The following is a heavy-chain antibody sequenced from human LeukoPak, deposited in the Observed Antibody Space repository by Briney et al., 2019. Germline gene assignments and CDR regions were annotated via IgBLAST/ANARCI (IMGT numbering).Heavy chain of an antibody. CDR2: IYYSGST. D-gene: IGHD1-7*01. J-gene: IGHJ4*02. Sequence: SETLSLTCTVSGGSISSSSYYWGWLRQPPGKGLEWIGSIYYSGSTNYNPSLKSRVTISVDTSKNQFSLKLSSVTAADTAVYYCAAEDWNYGSFDYWGQGTLVTVSS. CDR1: GGSISSSSYY. CDR3: AAEDWNYGSFDY. V-gene: IGHV4-39*01.